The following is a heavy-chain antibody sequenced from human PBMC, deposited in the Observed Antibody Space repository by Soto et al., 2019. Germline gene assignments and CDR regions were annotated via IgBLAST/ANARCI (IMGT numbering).Heavy chain of an antibody. D-gene: IGHD2-15*01. J-gene: IGHJ5*02. CDR2: INAGNGNT. Sequence: WASVKVSCKASGYTFTSYAMHWVRQAPGQRLEWMGWINAGNGNTKYSQKFQGRVNITRDTSASTAYMELSSLRSEDTDVYYCARGWPDNWFDPWGQGTLVTVSS. CDR3: ARGWPDNWFDP. CDR1: GYTFTSYA. V-gene: IGHV1-3*01.